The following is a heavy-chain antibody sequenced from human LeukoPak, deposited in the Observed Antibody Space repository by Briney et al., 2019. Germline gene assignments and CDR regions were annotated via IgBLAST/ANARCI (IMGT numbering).Heavy chain of an antibody. V-gene: IGHV4-38-2*02. CDR1: GYSISSGYY. D-gene: IGHD3-16*01. J-gene: IGHJ4*02. CDR2: IYHSGST. Sequence: SETLSLTCAVSGYSISSGYYWGWIRQPPGKGLEWIGSIYHSGSTYYNPSLKSRVTISVDTSKNQFSLKLSPVTPADTAVYYCARESPGGGGDYWGQGTLVTVSS. CDR3: ARESPGGGGDY.